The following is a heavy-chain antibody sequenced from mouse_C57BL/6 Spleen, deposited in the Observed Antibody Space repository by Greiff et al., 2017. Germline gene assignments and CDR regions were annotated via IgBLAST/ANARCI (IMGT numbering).Heavy chain of an antibody. Sequence: QVQLQQSGAELVRPGASVKLSCKASGYTFTDYYINWVKQRPGQGLEWIARIYPGSGNTYYNEKFKGKATLTAEKSSSTAYMQLSSLTSEDSAVYFCARGGNYLYYFDYWGQGTTLTVSS. CDR1: GYTFTDYY. V-gene: IGHV1-76*01. J-gene: IGHJ2*01. CDR3: ARGGNYLYYFDY. CDR2: IYPGSGNT. D-gene: IGHD2-1*01.